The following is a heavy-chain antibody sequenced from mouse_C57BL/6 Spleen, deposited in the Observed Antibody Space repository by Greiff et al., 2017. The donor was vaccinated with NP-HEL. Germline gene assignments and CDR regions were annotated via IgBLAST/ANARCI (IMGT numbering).Heavy chain of an antibody. CDR3: ARESLHD. CDR1: GYAFTNYF. CDR2: INPGSGGT. V-gene: IGHV1-54*01. J-gene: IGHJ2*01. Sequence: QVQLQQSGAELVRPGTSVKVSCKASGYAFTNYFMEWVKQRPGQGLEWIGVINPGSGGTSYNEKFKGKATLTVDKSSSTAYMQLRSLTSEDSAVCSCARESLHDWGHGTTLTVSS.